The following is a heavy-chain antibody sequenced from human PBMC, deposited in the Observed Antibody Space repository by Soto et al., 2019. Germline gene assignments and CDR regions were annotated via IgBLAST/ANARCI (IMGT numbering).Heavy chain of an antibody. CDR2: ISGYNGNT. J-gene: IGHJ6*02. Sequence: ASVKVSCKASGYTFSGYSITWVRQAPGQGLEWMGRISGYNGNTNYARTLRGRLTLTTDTSTSTAYMELRSLTSDDTAVYYCARDVFCGGAPACPDMDVWGQGTTVTIA. V-gene: IGHV1-18*04. CDR3: ARDVFCGGAPACPDMDV. D-gene: IGHD2-21*01. CDR1: GYTFSGYS.